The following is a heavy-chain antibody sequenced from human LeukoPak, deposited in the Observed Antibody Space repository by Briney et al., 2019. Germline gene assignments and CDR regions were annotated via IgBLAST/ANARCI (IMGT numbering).Heavy chain of an antibody. J-gene: IGHJ4*02. CDR3: ARGQSRYFDY. Sequence: GASVTVSFKASGGTFSSYAISWVRQAPGQGLEWMGGIIPIFGTANYAQKFQGRVTITADESTSTAYMELSSLRSEDTAVYYCARGQSRYFDYWGQGTLVTVSS. CDR1: GGTFSSYA. CDR2: IIPIFGTA. V-gene: IGHV1-69*13.